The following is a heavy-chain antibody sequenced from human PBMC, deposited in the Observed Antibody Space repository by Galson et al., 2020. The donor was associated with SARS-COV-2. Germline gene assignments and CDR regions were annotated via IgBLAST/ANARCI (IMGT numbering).Heavy chain of an antibody. J-gene: IGHJ3*02. D-gene: IGHD3-10*01. V-gene: IGHV3-48*01. CDR2: IGSSTSNI. Sequence: GESLKISCAASGFTFSSYSMNGVRQAPGRGLEWVSYIGSSTSNIYYADSVKGRFTISRDNAKNSLYLQMNSLRAEDTAVYYCARGRFYYDIWGQGTMVTVSS. CDR1: GFTFSSYS. CDR3: ARGRFYYDI.